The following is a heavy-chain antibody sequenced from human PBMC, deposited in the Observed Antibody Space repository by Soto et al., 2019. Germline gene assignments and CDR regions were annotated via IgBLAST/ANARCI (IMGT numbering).Heavy chain of an antibody. CDR2: INAANGDT. CDR1: GYTFTSYG. V-gene: IGHV1-3*01. Sequence: ASVKVSCKASGYTFTSYGSHWVRQAPGQRLEWMGWINAANGDTKYSTKFQGRVTITRDTSASTAYMELSSLRSEDTAVYYCVRRHVSATGIDWFDPWGQGTLVT. D-gene: IGHD6-13*01. CDR3: VRRHVSATGIDWFDP. J-gene: IGHJ5*02.